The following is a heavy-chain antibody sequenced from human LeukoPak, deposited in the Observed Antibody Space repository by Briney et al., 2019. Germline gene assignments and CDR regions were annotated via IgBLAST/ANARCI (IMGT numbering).Heavy chain of an antibody. J-gene: IGHJ3*02. Sequence: GGSLRLSCAASGFTFSSYSMNWVRQAPGKGLEWVSSISGSSSYIYYADSVKGRFTISRDNAKNSLYLQMNSLRAEDTAVYYCAREGVTPDAFDIWGQRTMVTVSS. CDR3: AREGVTPDAFDI. V-gene: IGHV3-21*01. CDR1: GFTFSSYS. D-gene: IGHD3-10*01. CDR2: ISGSSSYI.